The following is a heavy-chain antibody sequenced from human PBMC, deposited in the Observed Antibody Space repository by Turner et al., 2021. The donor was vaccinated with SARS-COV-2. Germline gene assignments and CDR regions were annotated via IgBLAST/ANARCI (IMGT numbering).Heavy chain of an antibody. CDR1: GFTFSSYG. CDR3: ARGAHGDYEDAFDI. Sequence: QVQLMESGGGVVQPGRSLRLSCAASGFTFSSYGMHWVRQAPGKGLEWVAVIWYDGSNKFYADSVKGRFTISRDNSKNTLYLKMNSLRAEDTAVYYCARGAHGDYEDAFDIWGQGTLVTISS. V-gene: IGHV3-33*01. D-gene: IGHD4-17*01. J-gene: IGHJ3*02. CDR2: IWYDGSNK.